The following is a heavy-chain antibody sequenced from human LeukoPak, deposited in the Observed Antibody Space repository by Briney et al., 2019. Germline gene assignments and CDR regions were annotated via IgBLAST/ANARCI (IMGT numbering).Heavy chain of an antibody. CDR2: IRQDGGEK. J-gene: IGHJ4*01. CDR3: ARDGTAAGLYFDL. D-gene: IGHD6-13*01. CDR1: GFTFSSYW. Sequence: GGSLSLSCAVSGFTFSSYWMNWVRQAPGKGLEWVASIRQDGGEKSYVDSVKGRFTISRDNTKNSLYLQMSSLRAEDTAVYYCARDGTAAGLYFDLWGQGTLVTVSS. V-gene: IGHV3-7*01.